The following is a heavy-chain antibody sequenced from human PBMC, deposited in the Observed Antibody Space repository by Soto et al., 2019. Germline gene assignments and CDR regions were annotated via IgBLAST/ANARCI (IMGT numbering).Heavy chain of an antibody. Sequence: QVQLVQSGAEVKKPGSSVKVSCKASGGTFSSYAISWVRQAPGQGLEWMGGIIPIFGTANYAQKFQGRVTIDADETTSTAYMELSSLGYKDAAVYYSARVSHVRYGYYGMDLWGQGTTVTVSS. CDR1: GGTFSSYA. CDR3: ARVSHVRYGYYGMDL. CDR2: IIPIFGTA. D-gene: IGHD3-10*01. V-gene: IGHV1-69*12. J-gene: IGHJ6*02.